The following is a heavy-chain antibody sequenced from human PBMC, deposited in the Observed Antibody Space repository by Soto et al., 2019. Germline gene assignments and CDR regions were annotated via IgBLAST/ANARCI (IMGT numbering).Heavy chain of an antibody. CDR3: ARGAVHSGYAYYYYYGMDV. CDR2: IVPIFGTA. CDR1: GGTFSSYA. V-gene: IGHV1-69*12. D-gene: IGHD5-12*01. J-gene: IGHJ6*02. Sequence: QVQLVQSGAEVKKPGSSVKVSCKASGGTFSSYAISWVRQAPGQGLEWMGGIVPIFGTANYAQKFQGRVTITADESTSTAYMVLSSLRSEDTAVYYCARGAVHSGYAYYYYYGMDVWGQGTTVTVSS.